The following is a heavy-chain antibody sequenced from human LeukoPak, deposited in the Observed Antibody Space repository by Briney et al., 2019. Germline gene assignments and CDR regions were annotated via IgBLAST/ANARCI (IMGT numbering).Heavy chain of an antibody. CDR3: AKDQQWLAYLDY. CDR2: ISGSGGST. J-gene: IGHJ4*02. D-gene: IGHD6-19*01. CDR1: GIPFSNYW. Sequence: GGSLRLSCAGSGIPFSNYWMTWVRQAPGKGLEWVSAISGSGGSTYYADSVKGRFTISRDNSKNTLYLQMSSLRAEDTAVYYCAKDQQWLAYLDYWGQGTLATVSS. V-gene: IGHV3-23*01.